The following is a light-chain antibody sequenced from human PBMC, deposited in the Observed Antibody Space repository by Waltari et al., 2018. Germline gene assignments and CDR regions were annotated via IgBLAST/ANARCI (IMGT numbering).Light chain of an antibody. CDR2: GPS. CDR3: QQYGASPYT. Sequence: EIVLTQSPGTLSLSPGETATLSCRASQSVISSYLAWYQHKPGQPPRLLIHGPSSRATGIPDRFRGSGSGTDFTLTINRLEPEDFAVYYCQQYGASPYTFGQGTKLEIK. CDR1: QSVISSY. V-gene: IGKV3-20*01. J-gene: IGKJ2*01.